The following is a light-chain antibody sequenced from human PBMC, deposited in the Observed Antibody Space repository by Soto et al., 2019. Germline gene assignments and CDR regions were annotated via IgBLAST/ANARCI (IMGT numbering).Light chain of an antibody. J-gene: IGKJ5*01. CDR2: GAS. CDR3: QQYNTWPIT. Sequence: EIVMTQSPATLSVSPGERATLSCRASQSVTSNLAWYQRKPGQAPRLLIYGASTRATGIPARFSGSGSGTEFTLTFSSLQSEDFALYYCQQYNTWPITFGQGTRLVVK. CDR1: QSVTSN. V-gene: IGKV3-15*01.